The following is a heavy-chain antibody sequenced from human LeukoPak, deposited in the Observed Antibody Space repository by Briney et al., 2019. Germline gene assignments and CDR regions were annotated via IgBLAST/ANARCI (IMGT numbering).Heavy chain of an antibody. CDR3: ARVPQVPAAKSNWFDP. CDR2: MNPNSGNT. J-gene: IGHJ5*02. V-gene: IGHV1-8*01. D-gene: IGHD2-2*01. CDR1: GYTFTSYD. Sequence: ASVKVSCKASGYTFTSYDINWVRQATGQGLEWMGWMNPNSGNTGYAQKFQGRVTMTRNTSISTAYMELSSLRSEDTAVYYCARVPQVPAAKSNWFDPWGQGTLVTVSS.